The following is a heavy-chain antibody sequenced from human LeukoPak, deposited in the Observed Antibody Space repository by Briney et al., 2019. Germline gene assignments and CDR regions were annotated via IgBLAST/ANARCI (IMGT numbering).Heavy chain of an antibody. CDR2: IYYSGST. J-gene: IGHJ4*02. D-gene: IGHD3-22*01. CDR3: ASTMIPPTVDY. V-gene: IGHV4-59*08. Sequence: PSETLSLTCTVSGGSISSYYWSWIRQPPGKGLEWIGYIYYSGSTNYNPSLKSRVIISVDTSKNQFSLKLSSVTAADTAVYYCASTMIPPTVDYWGQGTLVTVSS. CDR1: GGSISSYY.